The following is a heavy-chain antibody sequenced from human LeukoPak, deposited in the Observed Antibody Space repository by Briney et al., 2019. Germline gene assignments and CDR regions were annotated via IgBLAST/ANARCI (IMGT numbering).Heavy chain of an antibody. J-gene: IGHJ4*02. Sequence: GGSLRLSCAASGFTFSSYWMHWVRQAPGKGLVWLACINNDGSHTKYADSVKGRFTISRDNSKNTLYLQMNSLRAEDTAVYYCAKSPGAVVTAMVDYWGQGTLVTVSS. CDR1: GFTFSSYW. CDR3: AKSPGAVVTAMVDY. V-gene: IGHV3-74*03. D-gene: IGHD2-21*02. CDR2: INNDGSHT.